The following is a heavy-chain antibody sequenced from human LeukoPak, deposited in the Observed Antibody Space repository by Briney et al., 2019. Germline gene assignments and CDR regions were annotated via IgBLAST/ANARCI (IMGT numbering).Heavy chain of an antibody. Sequence: PSETLSLTCTVSGGSISSGDYYWSWIRQPPGKGLEWIGYIYYSGSTYYNPSLKSRVTISVDTSKNQFSLKLSSVTAADTAVYYCARDLAPDAFDIWGQGTMVTVSS. CDR3: ARDLAPDAFDI. CDR1: GGSISSGDYY. V-gene: IGHV4-30-4*08. J-gene: IGHJ3*02. CDR2: IYYSGST.